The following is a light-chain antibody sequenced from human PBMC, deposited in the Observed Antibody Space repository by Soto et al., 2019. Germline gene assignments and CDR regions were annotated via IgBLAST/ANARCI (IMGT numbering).Light chain of an antibody. J-gene: IGKJ4*01. CDR2: AAS. CDR3: QQSYSTPIT. V-gene: IGKV1-39*01. CDR1: QSISSY. Sequence: DIQMTQSPSSLSSSVGDRVTITCRASQSISSYLNWYQQKPGKAPKLLIYAASSLQSGVPSRFGGSGSGTDFTLTISSLQPEDFATYYCQQSYSTPITFGGGTQVEIK.